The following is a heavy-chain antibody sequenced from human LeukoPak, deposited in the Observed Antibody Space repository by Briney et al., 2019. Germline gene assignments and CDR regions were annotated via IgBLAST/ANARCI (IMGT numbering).Heavy chain of an antibody. D-gene: IGHD3-22*01. CDR2: IHYSGST. CDR3: ARGTTKLYYYDSSGPFDY. CDR1: GGSISSSSHY. V-gene: IGHV4-39*01. J-gene: IGHJ4*02. Sequence: SETLSLTCTVSGGSISSSSHYWGWIRQPPGKGLEWIGSIHYSGSTYYNPSLKSRVTTSVDTSKNQFSLKLSSVTAADTAVYYCARGTTKLYYYDSSGPFDYWGQGTLVTVSS.